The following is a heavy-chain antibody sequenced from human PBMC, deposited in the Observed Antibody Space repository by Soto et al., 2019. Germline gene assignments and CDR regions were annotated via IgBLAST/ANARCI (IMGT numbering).Heavy chain of an antibody. Sequence: SVKVSCKASGGSFSSYAISWVRQAPGQGLEWMGWIIPIFGTANYAQKFQGRVTITADESTSTAYMELSSLSSVDTAVYYCARGPVIYYFDYWGQGTLVTVSS. CDR1: GGSFSSYA. V-gene: IGHV1-69*13. CDR2: IIPIFGTA. CDR3: ARGPVIYYFDY. D-gene: IGHD2-21*01. J-gene: IGHJ4*02.